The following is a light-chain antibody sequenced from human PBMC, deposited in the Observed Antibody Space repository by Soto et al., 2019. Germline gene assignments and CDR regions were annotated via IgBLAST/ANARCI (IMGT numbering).Light chain of an antibody. CDR1: SSDIGAYDY. V-gene: IGLV2-14*01. Sequence: QSALTQPASLSGSPGQSITISCTGTSSDIGAYDYVSWFQQHPGKAPKLKISEVNNRPSGVSNRFSGSKSGNTAYLTISGLQVHDEADYFCFSFTTTRPHVLGNGTKVT. CDR3: FSFTTTRPHV. CDR2: EVN. J-gene: IGLJ1*01.